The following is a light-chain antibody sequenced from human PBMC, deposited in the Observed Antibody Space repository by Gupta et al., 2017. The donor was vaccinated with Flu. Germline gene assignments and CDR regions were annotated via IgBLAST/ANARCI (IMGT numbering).Light chain of an antibody. J-gene: IGLJ3*02. CDR1: TGHTNYV. V-gene: IGLV4-69*01. CDR3: RTWGTAICA. Sequence: QLVLTQSPSASASLGASVNLPCTLSTGHTNYVIAWHQQRPGKGPRYLRGVYRDGSRIKGDGIPDRFSGASSAHARSLIVSSLRSEEDADDHCRTWGTAICAFGGGTKLTVL. CDR2: VYRDGSR.